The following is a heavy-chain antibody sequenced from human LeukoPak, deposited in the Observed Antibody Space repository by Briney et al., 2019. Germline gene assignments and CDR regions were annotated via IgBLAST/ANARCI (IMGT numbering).Heavy chain of an antibody. J-gene: IGHJ4*02. Sequence: SVKVSCKASGGTFSSYAISWVRQAPGQGLEWMGGIIPMFGAANYAQKFQGRVTITTEESTSTAYMELSSLGSEDTAMYYCARVFARGGEISGSYYYYWGQGTLVTVSS. D-gene: IGHD1-26*01. CDR2: IIPMFGAA. V-gene: IGHV1-69*05. CDR3: ARVFARGGEISGSYYYY. CDR1: GGTFSSYA.